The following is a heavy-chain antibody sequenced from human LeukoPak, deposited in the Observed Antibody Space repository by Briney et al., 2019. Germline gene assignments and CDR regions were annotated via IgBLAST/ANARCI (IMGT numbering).Heavy chain of an antibody. V-gene: IGHV7-4-1*01. CDR3: ARTVTTRLFYFDY. J-gene: IGHJ4*02. CDR1: GYSFNKYA. D-gene: IGHD4-11*01. Sequence: GASVTVSCTASGYSFNKYAMNWVRQVPGKGLEWMGWINTKTEKTTYAQAFTGRFVFSLDTSVSTAYLQIDSLQAADTAVYYCARTVTTRLFYFDYWGQGSLVTVSS. CDR2: INTKTEKT.